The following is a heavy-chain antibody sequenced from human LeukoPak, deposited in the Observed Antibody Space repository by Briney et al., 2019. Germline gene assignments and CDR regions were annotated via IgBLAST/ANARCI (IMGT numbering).Heavy chain of an antibody. V-gene: IGHV1-18*01. J-gene: IGHJ4*02. CDR3: AREGVTMALDY. CDR2: ISGYNGNT. Sequence: ASVKVSCKASGYTFSSYGISWVRQAPGQGLEWMGWISGYNGNTHYAQKVQGRVTMTTDTSTTTAYMELRSLRSDETAVYYCAREGVTMALDYWGQGTLVTVSS. CDR1: GYTFSSYG. D-gene: IGHD3-10*01.